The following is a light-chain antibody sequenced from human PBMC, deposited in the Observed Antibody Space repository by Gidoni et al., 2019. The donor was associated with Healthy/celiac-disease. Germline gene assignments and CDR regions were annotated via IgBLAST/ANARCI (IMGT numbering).Light chain of an antibody. CDR3: QSYDSSLSGYV. Sequence: QSVLTQPPSVSGAPGQRVTISCTGNSSNIGAGFDVHWSQQLPGTAPKLLIYGNSNRPSGVPDRFSGSKSGTSASLAITGLQAEDEADYYCQSYDSSLSGYVFGTGTKVTVL. CDR2: GNS. CDR1: SSNIGAGFD. J-gene: IGLJ1*01. V-gene: IGLV1-40*01.